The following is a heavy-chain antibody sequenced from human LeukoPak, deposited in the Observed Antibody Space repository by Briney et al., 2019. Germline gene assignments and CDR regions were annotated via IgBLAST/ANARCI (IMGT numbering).Heavy chain of an antibody. V-gene: IGHV3-48*04. J-gene: IGHJ4*02. CDR2: ISSGSSTI. CDR1: GFTFTSCS. CDR3: TTHTGGSSYFLFDY. D-gene: IGHD2-8*02. Sequence: GGSLRLSCTASGFTFTSCSLNWVRQSPGKGLEWISYISSGSSTIHYAESVKGRFFISRDNAKNSLYLQMNSLRAEDTAVYYCTTHTGGSSYFLFDYWGQGTLVTVSS.